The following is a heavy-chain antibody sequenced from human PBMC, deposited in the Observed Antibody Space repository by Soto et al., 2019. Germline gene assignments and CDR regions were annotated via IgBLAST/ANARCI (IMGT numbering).Heavy chain of an antibody. V-gene: IGHV4-59*01. CDR1: GGSFNNDY. CDR3: ARDRYFYDSAGYYRPLDS. CDR2: IFHRGIN. D-gene: IGHD3-22*01. J-gene: IGHJ5*01. Sequence: VSLTCTISGGSFNNDYWTCIRQSPGMGLEWIGDIFHRGINDYNPSVKTRVTISIHKSKNLLSLMLTSVTAAGTAVYYCARDRYFYDSAGYYRPLDSGGQGMLVTVSS.